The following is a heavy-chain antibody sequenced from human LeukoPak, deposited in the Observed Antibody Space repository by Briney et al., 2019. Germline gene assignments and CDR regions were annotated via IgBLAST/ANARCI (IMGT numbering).Heavy chain of an antibody. CDR1: GFTVSSNY. V-gene: IGHV3-66*01. CDR3: ARAWRYDYVWGSYRYGPLDY. J-gene: IGHJ4*02. CDR2: IYSGGST. D-gene: IGHD3-16*02. Sequence: PGGSLRLSCAASGFTVSSNYMSWVRQAPGKGLEWVSVIYSGGSTYYADSVKGRFTISRDNSKNTLYLQMNSLRAEDTAVYYCARAWRYDYVWGSYRYGPLDYWGQGTLVTVSS.